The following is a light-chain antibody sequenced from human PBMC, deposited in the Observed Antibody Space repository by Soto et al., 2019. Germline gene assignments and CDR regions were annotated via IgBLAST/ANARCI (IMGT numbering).Light chain of an antibody. CDR3: GTWDSSLSAGDVV. CDR2: DNN. V-gene: IGLV1-51*01. CDR1: SSNIGNNY. J-gene: IGLJ2*01. Sequence: QSVLTQPPSVSAAPGQKVTISCSGSSSNIGNNYVSWYQQLPGTAPKLLIYDNNKRPSGIPDRFFGSKSGTSATLGITGLQTGDEADYYCGTWDSSLSAGDVVFGGGTKLTVL.